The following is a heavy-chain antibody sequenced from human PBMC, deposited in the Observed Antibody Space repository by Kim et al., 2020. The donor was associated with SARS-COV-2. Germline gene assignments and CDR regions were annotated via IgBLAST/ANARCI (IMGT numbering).Heavy chain of an antibody. V-gene: IGHV4-59*08. J-gene: IGHJ4*02. CDR3: AASGLFSSGWYYFDY. CDR2: IYYSGST. Sequence: SETLSLTCTVSGGSISSYYWSWIRQPPGKGLEWIGYIYYSGSTNYNPSLKSRVTISVDTSKNQFSLKLSSVTAADTAVYYCAASGLFSSGWYYFDYWGQGTLVTVSS. D-gene: IGHD6-19*01. CDR1: GGSISSYY.